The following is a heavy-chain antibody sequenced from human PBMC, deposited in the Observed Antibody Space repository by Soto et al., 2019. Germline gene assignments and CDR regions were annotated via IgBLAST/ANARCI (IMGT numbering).Heavy chain of an antibody. CDR1: GFTVSSNY. CDR3: ARDGGDNGSSYGMDV. CDR2: IYSGGST. Sequence: QSGGSLRLSCAASGFTVSSNYMSWVRQAPGKGLEWVSVIYSGGSTYYADSVKGRFTISRDNSKNTLYLQMNSLRAEDTAVYYCARDGGDNGSSYGMDVWGQGTTVTVSS. D-gene: IGHD5-12*01. J-gene: IGHJ6*02. V-gene: IGHV3-53*01.